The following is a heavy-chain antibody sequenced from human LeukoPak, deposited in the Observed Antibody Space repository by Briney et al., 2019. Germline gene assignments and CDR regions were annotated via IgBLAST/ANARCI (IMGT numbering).Heavy chain of an antibody. J-gene: IGHJ6*03. D-gene: IGHD3-9*01. CDR3: ARGGQTGCVDYYYYYMDV. CDR2: INTNTGNP. V-gene: IGHV7-4-1*02. CDR1: GYTFTSHV. Sequence: ASVKVSCKASGYTFTSHVINWVRQAPGQGLEWMGWINTNTGNPTYAQGFKGRFVFSLDTFVGSANLQISSLKTEDTAVYFCARGGQTGCVDYYYYYMDVWGKGTTVTVSS.